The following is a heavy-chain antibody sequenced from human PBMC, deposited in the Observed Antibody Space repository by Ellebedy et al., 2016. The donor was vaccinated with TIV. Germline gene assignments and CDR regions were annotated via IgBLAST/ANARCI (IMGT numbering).Heavy chain of an antibody. CDR3: ARDGREWSRDL. D-gene: IGHD2-8*01. Sequence: GESLKISCAASGFPFSTAGMTWVRQAPGKGLEWVATIVNSGRDTYYGDPLKGRFTVSRDNTRNSVYLQMDSLTVEDTAVYYCARDGREWSRDLWGQGTLVTVSS. CDR1: GFPFSTAG. J-gene: IGHJ4*02. V-gene: IGHV3-21*06. CDR2: IVNSGRDT.